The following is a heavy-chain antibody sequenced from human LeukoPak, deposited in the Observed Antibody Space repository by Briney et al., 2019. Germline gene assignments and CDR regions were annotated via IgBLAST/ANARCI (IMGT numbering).Heavy chain of an antibody. J-gene: IGHJ3*02. CDR3: ARVRSPGYNNAFDI. D-gene: IGHD5-18*01. V-gene: IGHV4-59*01. CDR1: GGSICTYY. CDR2: IYYNGNS. Sequence: SETLSHTCTVSGGSICTYYWSWIRQPPGKEREWIGYIYYNGNSKYNPCLKSPGTISVATFKNQLSLNLNSVTAADTAVYYCARVRSPGYNNAFDIGGEGTMVTVS.